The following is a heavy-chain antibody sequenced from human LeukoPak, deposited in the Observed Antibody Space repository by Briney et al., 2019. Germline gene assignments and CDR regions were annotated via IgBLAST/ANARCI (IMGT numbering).Heavy chain of an antibody. Sequence: ASVKVSCKASGYTFTSYAMNWVRQAPGQGLEWMGWINTNTGNPTYAQGFAGRFVFSLDTSVSTAYLQISSLKAEDTAVYYCARVLVRYSYGYGKFPLGYWGQGTLVTVSS. V-gene: IGHV7-4-1*02. J-gene: IGHJ4*02. D-gene: IGHD5-18*01. CDR3: ARVLVRYSYGYGKFPLGY. CDR2: INTNTGNP. CDR1: GYTFTSYA.